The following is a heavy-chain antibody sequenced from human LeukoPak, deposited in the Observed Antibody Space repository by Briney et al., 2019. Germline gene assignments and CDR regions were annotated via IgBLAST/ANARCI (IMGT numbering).Heavy chain of an antibody. V-gene: IGHV4-34*01. CDR2: INHSGST. Sequence: SETLSLTCAVYGGSVSGYYWSWIRQPPGKGLEWVGAINHSGSTNYNPTLKSRVTIAVATTKNPFTLKLRPVTAADTAVYYCARGGIAVAGDHDYWGQGTLVTVSS. D-gene: IGHD6-19*01. J-gene: IGHJ4*02. CDR1: GGSVSGYY. CDR3: ARGGIAVAGDHDY.